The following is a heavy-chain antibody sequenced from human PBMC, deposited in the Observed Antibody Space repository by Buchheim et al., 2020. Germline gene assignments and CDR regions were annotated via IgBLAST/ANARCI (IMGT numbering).Heavy chain of an antibody. Sequence: QVQLQESGPGLVKPSETLSLTCTVSGGSISSYYWSWIRQPPGKGLEWIGYIYYSGSTNYNPSLKSRVTISVDTSKTQFSLKLSSVTAADTAVYYCARGYIVVVPAAIGSGYYGMDVWGQGTT. D-gene: IGHD2-2*02. CDR3: ARGYIVVVPAAIGSGYYGMDV. J-gene: IGHJ6*02. CDR2: IYYSGST. CDR1: GGSISSYY. V-gene: IGHV4-59*01.